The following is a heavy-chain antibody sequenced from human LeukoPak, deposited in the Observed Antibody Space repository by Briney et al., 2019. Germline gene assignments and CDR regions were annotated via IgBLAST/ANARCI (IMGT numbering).Heavy chain of an antibody. CDR1: GFTFSSCA. V-gene: IGHV3-23*01. J-gene: IGHJ4*02. CDR2: ISGISGST. D-gene: IGHD3-16*01. Sequence: GGSLRLSCAASGFTFSSCAMSWVRQAPGKGLEWVSTISGISGSTYYADSVKGRFTISRDNSKNTLYLQMNSLRAEDTAVYYCAKGPTLVGPDYWGQGTLVTVSS. CDR3: AKGPTLVGPDY.